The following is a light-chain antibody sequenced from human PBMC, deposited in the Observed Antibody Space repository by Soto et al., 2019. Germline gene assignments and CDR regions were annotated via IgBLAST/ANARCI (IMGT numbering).Light chain of an antibody. V-gene: IGKV3-20*01. CDR3: QQYDSSPIT. J-gene: IGKJ5*01. CDR1: QSVSNNY. CDR2: GAS. Sequence: DIVLTQSPCTLSLSPGERAPLSCRASQSVSNNYLAWYQQIPGQAPSLLIYGASRRATGIPDRFSGSGSGTDFTLTISRLEPEDFAVYYCQQYDSSPITFGQGTRLEIK.